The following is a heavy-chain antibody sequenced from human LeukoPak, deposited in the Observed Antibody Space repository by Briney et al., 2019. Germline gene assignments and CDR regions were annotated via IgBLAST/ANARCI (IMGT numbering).Heavy chain of an antibody. CDR2: IYHSGST. CDR3: ARGYGGIYYYYMDV. CDR1: GYSISSGYY. D-gene: IGHD3-16*01. V-gene: IGHV4-38-2*02. J-gene: IGHJ6*03. Sequence: SETLSFTCTVSGYSISSGYYWGWIRQPPGKGLEWIGSIYHSGSTYYNPSLKSRVTISVDTSKNQFSLKLSSVTAADTAVYYCARGYGGIYYYYMDVWGKGTTVTVSS.